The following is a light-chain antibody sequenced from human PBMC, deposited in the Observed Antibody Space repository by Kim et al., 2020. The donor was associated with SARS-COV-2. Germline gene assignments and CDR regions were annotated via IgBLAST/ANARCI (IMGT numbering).Light chain of an antibody. Sequence: SSELTQDPAVSVALGQTVRITCQGDSLRSYYASWYQQKPGQAPVLVIYGKNNRPSGIPDRFSGSSSGNTASLTITGAQAEDEADYYCNPRDSSGIHSQVF. CDR2: GKN. CDR3: NPRDSSGIHSQV. J-gene: IGLJ2*01. CDR1: SLRSYY. V-gene: IGLV3-19*01.